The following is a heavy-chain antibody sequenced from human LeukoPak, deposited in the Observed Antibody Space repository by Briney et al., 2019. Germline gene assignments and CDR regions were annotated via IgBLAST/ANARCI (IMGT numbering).Heavy chain of an antibody. CDR3: ARGGEITIFGVVILYAFDI. V-gene: IGHV1-69*13. D-gene: IGHD3-3*01. Sequence: SVKVSCKASGGTFSSYAISWVRQAPGQGLEWMGGIIPIFGTANYAQKFQGRVTITADESTSTAYMELSSLRSEDTAVYYCARGGEITIFGVVILYAFDIWGQGTMVTVSS. CDR1: GGTFSSYA. CDR2: IIPIFGTA. J-gene: IGHJ3*02.